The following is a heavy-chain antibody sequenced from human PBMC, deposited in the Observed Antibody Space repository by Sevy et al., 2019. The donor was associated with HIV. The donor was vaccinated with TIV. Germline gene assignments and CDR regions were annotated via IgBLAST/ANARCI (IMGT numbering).Heavy chain of an antibody. CDR3: VQDLYSGSSYLFRKFVD. CDR1: GFSFSNYG. D-gene: IGHD1-26*01. Sequence: GGSLRLSCAASGFSFSNYGMHWVRQAPGKGLEWVAVISYEGTNKYYLESVKGRFTISRDNSRNTLYLQMNNVRTEDTALYYCVQDLYSGSSYLFRKFVDWGQGTLVTVSS. V-gene: IGHV3-30*18. J-gene: IGHJ4*02. CDR2: ISYEGTNK.